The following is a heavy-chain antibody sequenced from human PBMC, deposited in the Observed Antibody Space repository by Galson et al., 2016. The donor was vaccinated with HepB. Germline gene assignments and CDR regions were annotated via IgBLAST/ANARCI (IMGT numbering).Heavy chain of an antibody. CDR2: ISGSRGNT. Sequence: SLRLSCAASGFTFSMYGMSWVRQAPGKGLEWVSSISGSRGNTYYADFVKGRFTISRDNSKNTVYLQMSSLRVDDTAEYYCAKVGWREYDGYWGQGTLVTVSS. V-gene: IGHV3-23*01. J-gene: IGHJ4*02. CDR1: GFTFSMYG. CDR3: AKVGWREYDGY. D-gene: IGHD3-10*01.